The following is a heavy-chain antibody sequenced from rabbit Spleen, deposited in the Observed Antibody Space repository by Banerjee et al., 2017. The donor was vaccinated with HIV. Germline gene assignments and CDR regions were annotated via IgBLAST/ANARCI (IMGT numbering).Heavy chain of an antibody. D-gene: IGHD1-1*01. CDR2: IDPVFGIT. J-gene: IGHJ6*01. V-gene: IGHV1S43*01. CDR3: ARDTSSSFSSYGMDL. CDR1: GVSFSSHLY. Sequence: QEQLEESGGDLVKPGASLTLTCIASGVSFSSHLYMCWVRQAPGKGLEWIGYIDPVFGITYYANWVNGRFSISRENAQNTVFLQMTSLTAADTATYFCARDTSSSFSSYGMDLWGPGTLVTVS.